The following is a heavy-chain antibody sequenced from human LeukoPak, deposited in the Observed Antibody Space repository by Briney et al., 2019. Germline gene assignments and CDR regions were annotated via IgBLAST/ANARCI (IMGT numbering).Heavy chain of an antibody. CDR1: GVSIRSYY. CDR2: IYYSGST. Sequence: PSETLSLTFTVSGVSIRSYYWSWIRQPPGKGLEWMGYIYYSGSTNYNPSLKSRVTISVDTSKNQFSLKLSSVTAADTAVYYCARDRIAAAGTDYYGMDVWGQGTTVTVSS. V-gene: IGHV4-59*01. CDR3: ARDRIAAAGTDYYGMDV. J-gene: IGHJ6*02. D-gene: IGHD6-13*01.